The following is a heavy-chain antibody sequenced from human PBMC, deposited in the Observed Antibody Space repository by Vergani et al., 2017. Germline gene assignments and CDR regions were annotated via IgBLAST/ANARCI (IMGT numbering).Heavy chain of an antibody. V-gene: IGHV4-59*01. CDR2: IYYSGST. J-gene: IGHJ5*02. CDR3: AREKELYWFDP. Sequence: QVQLQESGPGLVKPSETMSLTCTVSGGSISSYYWSWIRQPPGKGLEWIGYIYYSGSTNSNPSLKSRVTISVDTSNNQFSLKLSAVTAADTAVYYCAREKELYWFDPWGQGTLVTVSS. D-gene: IGHD1-26*01. CDR1: GGSISSYY.